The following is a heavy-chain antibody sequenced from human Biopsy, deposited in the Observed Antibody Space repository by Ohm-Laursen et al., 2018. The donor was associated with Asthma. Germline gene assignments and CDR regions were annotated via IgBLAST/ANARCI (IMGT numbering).Heavy chain of an antibody. CDR3: VRDGTDDAFDI. V-gene: IGHV3-30*01. CDR2: ISKDASTQ. Sequence: SLRLSCSASEFSFSNFAIHWVRQAPGKGLEWVGVISKDASTQDYADSVKGRFTMARDNSKNTLDLQMNSLREEDTAVYYCVRDGTDDAFDIWGQGTVVSVSS. D-gene: IGHD1-1*01. J-gene: IGHJ3*02. CDR1: EFSFSNFA.